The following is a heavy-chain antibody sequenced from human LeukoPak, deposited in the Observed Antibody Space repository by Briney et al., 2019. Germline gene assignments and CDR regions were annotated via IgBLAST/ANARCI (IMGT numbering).Heavy chain of an antibody. V-gene: IGHV3-33*01. CDR2: IWYDGSNK. CDR1: GFTFSSYG. CDR3: ARDTRIAAAGSLPYYYYYGMDV. D-gene: IGHD6-13*01. J-gene: IGHJ6*02. Sequence: GGALRLSCAASGFTFSSYGMHWVRPAPCKGLEWVAVIWYDGSNKYYADSVKGRFTISRDNSKNTLYLQMNSLRAEDTAVYYCARDTRIAAAGSLPYYYYYGMDVWGQGTTVTVSS.